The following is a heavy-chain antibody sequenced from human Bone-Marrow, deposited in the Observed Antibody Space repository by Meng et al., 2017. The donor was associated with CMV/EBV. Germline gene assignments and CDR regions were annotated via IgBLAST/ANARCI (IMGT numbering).Heavy chain of an antibody. Sequence: GESLKISCTASGITFGDYAMSWVRQAPGKGLEWVGFIRSKAYGGTTEYAASVKGRFTISRDNAKNSLYLQMNSLRAEDTAVYYCARAAPATVAGYYYGMDVWGQGNTVTVSS. CDR1: GITFGDYA. CDR3: ARAAPATVAGYYYGMDV. D-gene: IGHD6-19*01. J-gene: IGHJ6*02. CDR2: IRSKAYGGTT. V-gene: IGHV3-49*04.